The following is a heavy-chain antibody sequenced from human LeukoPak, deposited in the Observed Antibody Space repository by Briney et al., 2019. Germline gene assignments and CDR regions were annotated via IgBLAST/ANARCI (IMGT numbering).Heavy chain of an antibody. V-gene: IGHV3-33*01. J-gene: IGHJ4*02. CDR3: ARDRVAVAGNYFDY. Sequence: GGSLRLSCAASGFTFSSYGMHWVRQAPGKGLEWVAVIWYDGSNKYYADSVKGRFTISRDNSKNTLYLQINSLRAEDTAVYYCARDRVAVAGNYFDYWGQGTLVTVSS. CDR2: IWYDGSNK. CDR1: GFTFSSYG. D-gene: IGHD6-19*01.